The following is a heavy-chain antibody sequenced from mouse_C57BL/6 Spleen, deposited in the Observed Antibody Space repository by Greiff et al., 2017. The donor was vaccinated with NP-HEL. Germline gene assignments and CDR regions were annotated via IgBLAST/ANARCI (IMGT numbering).Heavy chain of an antibody. V-gene: IGHV1-76*01. CDR2: IYPGSGNT. CDR3: ARDLRGYAMDY. CDR1: GYTFTDYY. J-gene: IGHJ4*01. Sequence: QVQLKQSGAELVRPGASVKLSCKASGYTFTDYYINWVKQRPGQGLEWIARIYPGSGNTYYNEKFKGKATLTAEKSSSTAYMQLSSLTSEDSAVYFCARDLRGYAMDYWGQGTSVTVSS.